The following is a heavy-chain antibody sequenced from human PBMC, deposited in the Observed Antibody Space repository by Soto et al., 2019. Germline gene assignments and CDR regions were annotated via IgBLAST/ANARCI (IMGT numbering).Heavy chain of an antibody. D-gene: IGHD3-16*02. J-gene: IGHJ6*02. V-gene: IGHV3-21*01. CDR3: ARDYPSGYYYGMDV. CDR2: ISSSSSYI. CDR1: GFSFSSYS. Sequence: EVHLVESGGGLVEPGGSLRLSCAASGFSFSSYSMNWVRQAPGKGLEWVSSISSSSSYIYYADSVKGRFTISRDNAKNSLYLQMNSLRAEDTAVYYCARDYPSGYYYGMDVWGQGTTVTVSS.